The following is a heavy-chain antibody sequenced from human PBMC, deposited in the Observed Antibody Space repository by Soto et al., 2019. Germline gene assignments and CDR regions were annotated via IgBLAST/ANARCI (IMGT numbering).Heavy chain of an antibody. D-gene: IGHD3-16*01. V-gene: IGHV4-59*08. J-gene: IGHJ4*02. CDR2: IYYSGST. CDR1: GGSISSYY. CDR3: ARLQWGSSADY. Sequence: PSETLSLTCTVSGGSISSYYWSWIRQPPGKGLEWIGYIYYSGSTNYNPSLKSRVTISVDTSKNQFSLKLSSVTAADTAVYYCARLQWGSSADYWGQGTLVTVSS.